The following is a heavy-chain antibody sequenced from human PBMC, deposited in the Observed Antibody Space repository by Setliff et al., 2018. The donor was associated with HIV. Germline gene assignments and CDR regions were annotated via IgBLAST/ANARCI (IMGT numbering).Heavy chain of an antibody. CDR2: IKEDGSEK. Sequence: GGSLRLSCAASGFTFRSYWLSWVRQAPGKGREWVASIKEDGSEKYYVDSVKGRFTISRDNAKNSLFLQVNSLRAEDTAVYYCARVVATSDYWGQGTLVTVSS. CDR3: ARVVATSDY. J-gene: IGHJ4*02. D-gene: IGHD5-12*01. CDR1: GFTFRSYW. V-gene: IGHV3-7*01.